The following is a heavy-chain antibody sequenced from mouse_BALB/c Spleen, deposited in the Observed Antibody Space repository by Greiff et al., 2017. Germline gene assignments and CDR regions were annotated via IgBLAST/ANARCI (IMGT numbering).Heavy chain of an antibody. Sequence: VMLVESGAELAKPGASVKMSCKASGYTFTSYWMHWVKQRPGQGLEWIGYINPSTGYTEYNQKFKDKATLTADKSSSTAYMQLSSLTSEDSAVYYCARQVYYDYDDAMDYWGQGTSVTVSS. D-gene: IGHD2-4*01. CDR2: INPSTGYT. V-gene: IGHV1-7*01. J-gene: IGHJ4*01. CDR1: GYTFTSYW. CDR3: ARQVYYDYDDAMDY.